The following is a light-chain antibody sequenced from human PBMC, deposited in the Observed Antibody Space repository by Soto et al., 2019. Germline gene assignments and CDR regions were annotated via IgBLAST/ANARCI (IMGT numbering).Light chain of an antibody. V-gene: IGKV3-20*01. CDR2: GAS. CDR3: QQYGGLPLT. CDR1: QSVSSIY. Sequence: EIVLTQSPGTLSLSPGERATLSCRASQSVSSIYLAWYQQKPGQAPRLLIYGASSRATGIPDRFSGSGSGTDFTLTISRLEPEDFAVYYCQQYGGLPLTFGQGTKVEIK. J-gene: IGKJ1*01.